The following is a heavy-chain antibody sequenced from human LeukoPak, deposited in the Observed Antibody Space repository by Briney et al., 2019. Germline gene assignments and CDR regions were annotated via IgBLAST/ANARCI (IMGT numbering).Heavy chain of an antibody. CDR3: ARADVSAGTPQFGY. CDR1: GGSISSGGYS. J-gene: IGHJ4*02. CDR2: IYHSGST. Sequence: SETLSLTCAVSGGSISSGGYSWSWIRQPPGKGLEWIGYIYHSGSTYYNPSLKSRVTISVDRSKNQFSLKLSSVTAADTAVYYCARADVSAGTPQFGYWGQGTLVTVSS. V-gene: IGHV4-30-2*01. D-gene: IGHD6-13*01.